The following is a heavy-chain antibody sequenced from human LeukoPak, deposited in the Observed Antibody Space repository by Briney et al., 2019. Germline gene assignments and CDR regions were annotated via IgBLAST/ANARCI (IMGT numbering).Heavy chain of an antibody. V-gene: IGHV4-4*07. CDR2: IYTDGTT. CDR1: GASIRDHY. J-gene: IGHJ4*02. Sequence: SETLSLTCTVFGASIRDHYWSWIRQPVGKRPEWIGRIYTDGTTHYNPSLESRVTISRDKSKNQFSVRLTSVTAADTAVYSCARDMNRNGFYHGFEYWSRGTLVTASS. CDR3: ARDMNRNGFYHGFEY. D-gene: IGHD2-8*01.